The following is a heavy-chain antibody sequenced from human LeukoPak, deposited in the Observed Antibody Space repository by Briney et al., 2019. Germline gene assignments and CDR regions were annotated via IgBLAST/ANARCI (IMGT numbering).Heavy chain of an antibody. CDR2: IYYSGST. V-gene: IGHV4-59*01. CDR1: GGSISSYY. CDR3: ARWGGVVAATYYYYGMDV. Sequence: SETLSLTCTVSGGSISSYYWSWIRQPPGKGLEWIGYIYYSGSTNYNPSLKSRVTISVDTSKNQFSLKLSSVTAADTAVCYCARWGGVVAATYYYYGMDVWGKGTTVTVSS. J-gene: IGHJ6*04. D-gene: IGHD2-15*01.